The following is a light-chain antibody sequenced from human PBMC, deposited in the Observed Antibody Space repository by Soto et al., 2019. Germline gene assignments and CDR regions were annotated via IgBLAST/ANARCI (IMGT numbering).Light chain of an antibody. J-gene: IGLJ1*01. V-gene: IGLV2-14*03. CDR1: SSDVGGYNY. Sequence: QSALTQPASVSGSPGQSITISCTGTSSDVGGYNYVSWYQHHPGKAPKLIIYDVTNRPSGVSSRFSGSKSGSTASLTISGLHAEDEADYYCNSYTSSSLYVFGTRTKLTVL. CDR2: DVT. CDR3: NSYTSSSLYV.